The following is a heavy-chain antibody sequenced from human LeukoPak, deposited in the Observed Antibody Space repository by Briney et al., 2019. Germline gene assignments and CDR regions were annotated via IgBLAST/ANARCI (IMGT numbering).Heavy chain of an antibody. Sequence: GGSLRLSCAASAFTFSDYSMNWVRQAPGKGLEWISYIDTSSSTMYYADSVKGRFTISRDDAKNSLYLQMNSLRAEDTAVYYCARDLHPRYYLPDYWGQGTLVTVSS. D-gene: IGHD1-26*01. CDR2: IDTSSSTM. V-gene: IGHV3-48*04. CDR1: AFTFSDYS. J-gene: IGHJ4*02. CDR3: ARDLHPRYYLPDY.